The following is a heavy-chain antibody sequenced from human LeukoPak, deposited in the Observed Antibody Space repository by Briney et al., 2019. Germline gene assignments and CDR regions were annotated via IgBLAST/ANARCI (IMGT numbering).Heavy chain of an antibody. CDR2: ISGSGGTT. D-gene: IGHD4-23*01. CDR3: ARERGDNGGNTNGFFDY. Sequence: GGSLRLSCAASGFTFSSYAMSWVRRAPGKGLEWVSVISGSGGTTYSADSVKGRFTISRDNSKNTLFLQMNSLRAEDTAAYYCARERGDNGGNTNGFFDYWGREPWSPSPQ. J-gene: IGHJ4*02. CDR1: GFTFSSYA. V-gene: IGHV3-23*01.